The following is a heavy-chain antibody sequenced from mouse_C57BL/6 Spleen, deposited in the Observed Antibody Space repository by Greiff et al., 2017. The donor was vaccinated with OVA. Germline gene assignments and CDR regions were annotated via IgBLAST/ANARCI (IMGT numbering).Heavy chain of an antibody. D-gene: IGHD1-1*01. Sequence: VQLQESGAELVRPGASVKLSCKASGYTFTDYYINWVKQRPGQGLEWIARIYPGSGNTYYNEKFKGKATLTAEKSSSTAYMQLSSLTSADSAVYFCARSGIDYYGSSSYFDVWGTGTTVTVSS. CDR2: IYPGSGNT. CDR3: ARSGIDYYGSSSYFDV. CDR1: GYTFTDYY. V-gene: IGHV1-76*01. J-gene: IGHJ1*03.